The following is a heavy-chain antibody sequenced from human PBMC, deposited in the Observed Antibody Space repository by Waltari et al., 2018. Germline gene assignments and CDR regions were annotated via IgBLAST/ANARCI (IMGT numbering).Heavy chain of an antibody. J-gene: IGHJ4*02. CDR2: INHSGST. CDR1: GGSFSGYY. V-gene: IGHV4-34*01. D-gene: IGHD3-22*01. CDR3: ARDAYDSSGYYYSPFDY. Sequence: QVQLQQWGAGLLKPSETLSLTCAVYGGSFSGYYWSWIRQPPGKGLERIGEINHSGSTNYNPSLKSRVTISVDTSKNQFSLKLSSVTAADTAVYYCARDAYDSSGYYYSPFDYWGQGTLVTVSS.